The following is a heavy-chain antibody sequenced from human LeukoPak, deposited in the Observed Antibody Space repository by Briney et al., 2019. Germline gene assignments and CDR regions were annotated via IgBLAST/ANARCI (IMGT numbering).Heavy chain of an antibody. J-gene: IGHJ4*02. Sequence: KPSETLSLTCTVSGGSISSGSYYWSWIRQPAGKGLEWIGRIYTSGSTNYNPSLKSRVTISVDTSKNQFSLKLSSVTAADTAVYYCARKSSSWGHFDYWGQGTLVTVSS. CDR1: GGSISSGSYY. CDR2: IYTSGST. CDR3: ARKSSSWGHFDY. V-gene: IGHV4-61*02. D-gene: IGHD6-6*01.